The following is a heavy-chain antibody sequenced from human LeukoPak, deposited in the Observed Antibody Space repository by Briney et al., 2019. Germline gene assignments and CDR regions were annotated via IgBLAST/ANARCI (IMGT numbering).Heavy chain of an antibody. V-gene: IGHV4-59*01. D-gene: IGHD5-18*01. Sequence: SETLSLTCTVSGGSISSYYWSWIRQPPGKGLEWIGYIYYSGSTNYNPSLKSRVTISVDTSKNQFSLKLSSVTAADTAVYYCARTKRRGYSYGSFDYWGQGTLVTVSS. J-gene: IGHJ4*02. CDR1: GGSISSYY. CDR2: IYYSGST. CDR3: ARTKRRGYSYGSFDY.